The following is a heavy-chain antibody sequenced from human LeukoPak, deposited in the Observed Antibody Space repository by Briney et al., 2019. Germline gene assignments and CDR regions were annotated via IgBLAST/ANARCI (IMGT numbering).Heavy chain of an antibody. CDR1: GGSISNGDYY. Sequence: PSETLSLTCTVSGGSISNGDYYWGWIRQPPGKGLEWIGNIYYSGTTYHNSSLKSRVTISVDTSKKQFSLKLSSVTAADTAVYFCARGIAAAVDDWFDTWGQGTLVTVSS. CDR2: IYYSGTT. D-gene: IGHD6-25*01. V-gene: IGHV4-39*01. CDR3: ARGIAAAVDDWFDT. J-gene: IGHJ5*02.